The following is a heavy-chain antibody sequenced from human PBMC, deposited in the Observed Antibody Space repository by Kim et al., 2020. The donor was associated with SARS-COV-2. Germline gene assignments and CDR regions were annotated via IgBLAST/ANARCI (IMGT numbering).Heavy chain of an antibody. V-gene: IGHV3-73*01. CDR3: TRVPGTTLAYCDAFDI. Sequence: GGSLRLSCAASGFTFSGSAMHWVRQASGKGLEWVGRIRSKANNYATTYAASVKGRFTISRDDSKTTVYLQMNSLKTEDTAVYYCTRVPGTTLAYCDAFDIWGQGTMVTVSS. CDR2: IRSKANNYAT. D-gene: IGHD1-1*01. CDR1: GFTFSGSA. J-gene: IGHJ3*02.